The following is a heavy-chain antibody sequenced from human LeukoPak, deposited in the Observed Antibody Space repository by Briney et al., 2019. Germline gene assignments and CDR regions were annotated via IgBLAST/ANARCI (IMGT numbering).Heavy chain of an antibody. Sequence: PGGSLRLSCATSGFTFTNYWIHWVRQAPGKRLVWVSHIHSDGITSSYADSVKGRFTISRDNAKNTVSLQMNSLRAEDTAVYYCARGGVGCFDFWGQGALVTVSS. D-gene: IGHD6-19*01. CDR3: ARGGVGCFDF. CDR2: IHSDGITS. V-gene: IGHV3-74*01. J-gene: IGHJ4*02. CDR1: GFTFTNYW.